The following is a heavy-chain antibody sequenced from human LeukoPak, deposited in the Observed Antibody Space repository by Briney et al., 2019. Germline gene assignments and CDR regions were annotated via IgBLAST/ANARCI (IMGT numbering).Heavy chain of an antibody. CDR1: GGSISSGSYY. V-gene: IGHV4-61*02. J-gene: IGHJ4*02. CDR2: IYTSGST. CDR3: ARDSYAGYGSYYFDY. D-gene: IGHD3-9*01. Sequence: SQTLSLTCTVSGGSISSGSYYWRWIRQPAGKGLEWIGRIYTSGSTNYNPSLKSRVTISVDTSKNQFSLKLSSVTAADTAVYYCARDSYAGYGSYYFDYWGQGTLVTVSS.